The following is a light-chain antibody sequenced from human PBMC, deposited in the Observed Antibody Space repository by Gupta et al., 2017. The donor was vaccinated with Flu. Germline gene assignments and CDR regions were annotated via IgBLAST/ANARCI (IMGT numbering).Light chain of an antibody. V-gene: IGKV3-20*01. CDR1: QSVGSSS. CDR3: QQYGTTPRT. CDR2: GSS. J-gene: IGKJ1*01. Sequence: EIALPPPPLTLSLSPGERATVSCRARQSVGSSSLAWYQQRPGQAPRLLIYGSSTRATGIPDRFSGSGSGTDFTLTISRLEPEDFAVFYCQQYGTTPRTFGQGTKVEI.